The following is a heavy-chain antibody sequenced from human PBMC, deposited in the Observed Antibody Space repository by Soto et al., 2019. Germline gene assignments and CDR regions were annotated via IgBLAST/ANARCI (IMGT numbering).Heavy chain of an antibody. D-gene: IGHD2-21*01. V-gene: IGHV4-31*03. Sequence: QVQLQESGPGLVKPSQTLSLTCTVSGDSISRGGYYWNWIRQHPRKGLEWIGYIYHSGSTNYNPSLQRRVTIPVDTSKTQLSLELSNVPAAHTAVYYCARDGAGAYGLGWFDPWGQGILVTVSS. CDR3: ARDGAGAYGLGWFDP. J-gene: IGHJ5*02. CDR1: GDSISRGGYY. CDR2: IYHSGST.